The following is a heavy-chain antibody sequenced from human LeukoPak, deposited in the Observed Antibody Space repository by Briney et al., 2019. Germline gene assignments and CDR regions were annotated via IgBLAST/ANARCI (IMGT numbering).Heavy chain of an antibody. Sequence: NPGGSLRLSCAASGFTFSSYSMNWVRQAPGKGLEWVSSISSSSSYIYYADSVKGRFTISRDNAKNSLYLQMNSLRAEDTAVYYCVADYYDSSGTSGGAFDIWGQGTMVTVSS. V-gene: IGHV3-21*01. J-gene: IGHJ3*02. CDR3: VADYYDSSGTSGGAFDI. CDR2: ISSSSSYI. CDR1: GFTFSSYS. D-gene: IGHD3-22*01.